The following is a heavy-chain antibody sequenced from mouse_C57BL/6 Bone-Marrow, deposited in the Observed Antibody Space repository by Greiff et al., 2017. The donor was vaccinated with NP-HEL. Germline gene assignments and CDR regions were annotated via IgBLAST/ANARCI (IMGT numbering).Heavy chain of an antibody. D-gene: IGHD2-1*01. CDR1: GYAFTNYL. CDR2: INPGSGGT. CDR3: ARGDYYFAY. Sequence: VQLQQSGAELVRPGTSVKVSCKASGYAFTNYLIEWVKQRPGQGLEWIGVINPGSGGTNYNEKFKGKATLTADKSSSTAYMQLSSLTSEDSAVYFCARGDYYFAYWGQGTLVTVSA. J-gene: IGHJ3*01. V-gene: IGHV1-54*01.